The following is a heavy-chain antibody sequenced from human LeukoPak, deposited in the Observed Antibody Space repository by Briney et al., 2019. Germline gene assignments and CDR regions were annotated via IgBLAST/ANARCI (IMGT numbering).Heavy chain of an antibody. J-gene: IGHJ4*02. CDR3: ARGSSWYPSDY. CDR2: IYYSAST. V-gene: IGHV4-59*01. D-gene: IGHD6-13*01. CDR1: GGSISSSY. Sequence: SETLSLTCTVSGGSISSSYWSWIRPPPGKGLEWIGYIYYSASTNYNPSLKSRVTISVDTSKNQFSLKLSSVTAADTAVYYCARGSSWYPSDYWGQGTLVTVSS.